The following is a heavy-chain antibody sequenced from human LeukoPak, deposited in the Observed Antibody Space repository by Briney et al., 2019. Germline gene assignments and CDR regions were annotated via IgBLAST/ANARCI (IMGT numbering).Heavy chain of an antibody. CDR2: IYYSGST. CDR3: AAYTYCGGDCYSSCFDP. J-gene: IGHJ5*02. D-gene: IGHD2-21*02. V-gene: IGHV4-59*01. Sequence: SETLSLTCTVSGGSISSYYWSWIRQPPGKGLEWIGYIYYSGSTNYNPSLKSRVTISVDTSKNQFSLKLSSVTAADTAVYYCAAYTYCGGDCYSSCFDPWGQGTLVTVSS. CDR1: GGSISSYY.